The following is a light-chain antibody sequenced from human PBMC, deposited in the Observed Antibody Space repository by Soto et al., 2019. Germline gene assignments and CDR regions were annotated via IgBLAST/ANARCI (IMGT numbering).Light chain of an antibody. CDR1: NIGSKS. Sequence: SYELTQPPSVSVAPGKTATITCGGNNIGSKSVHWYQQKPGQAPVLVIYYASDRPSGIPERFSGSNSGNTATLTISRVEAGDEADYYCQVWDSSSDHDVVFGGGTKLTVL. V-gene: IGLV3-21*04. J-gene: IGLJ2*01. CDR3: QVWDSSSDHDVV. CDR2: YAS.